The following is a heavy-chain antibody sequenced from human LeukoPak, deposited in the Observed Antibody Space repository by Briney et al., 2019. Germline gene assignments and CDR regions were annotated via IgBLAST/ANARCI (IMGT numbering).Heavy chain of an antibody. J-gene: IGHJ6*02. CDR3: ARQLFGELLGYYYGMDV. Sequence: SETLSLTCTVSGGSISSGGYYWSWIRQHPGQGLEWIGYIYYSGSTYYNPSLKSRVTISVDTSKNQFSLKLSSVTAADTAVYYCARQLFGELLGYYYGMDVWGQGTTVTVSS. D-gene: IGHD3-10*01. CDR1: GGSISSGGYY. V-gene: IGHV4-31*03. CDR2: IYYSGST.